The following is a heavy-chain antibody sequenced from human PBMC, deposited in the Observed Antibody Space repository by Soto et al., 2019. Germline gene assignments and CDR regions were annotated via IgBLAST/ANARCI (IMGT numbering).Heavy chain of an antibody. D-gene: IGHD1-1*01. CDR1: GFSISTYG. Sequence: EVQILESGGGLVQPGGSLRLSCAASGFSISTYGVTWVHQAPGKGLEWVSGVSGGSGTTHYADSVKGRFTITTDNSENTAYLQMNNLRVEDTAVYYCAKWNGYGDHWGQGTLVTVS. J-gene: IGHJ4*02. CDR2: VSGGSGTT. CDR3: AKWNGYGDH. V-gene: IGHV3-23*01.